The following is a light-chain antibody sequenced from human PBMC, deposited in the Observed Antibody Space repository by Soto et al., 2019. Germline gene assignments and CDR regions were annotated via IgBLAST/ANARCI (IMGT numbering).Light chain of an antibody. V-gene: IGLV2-11*01. CDR2: EVS. J-gene: IGLJ1*01. CDR1: SSDVGGYNY. Sequence: QSALTQPPSVSGSPGQSVTISCTGTSSDVGGYNYVSWFQQHPGKAPKVMIYEVSKRPSGVPDRFSGSKSGNTASLTISGLQAEDEADYYPCSNAGNVEVFGTGTKVTVL. CDR3: CSNAGNVEV.